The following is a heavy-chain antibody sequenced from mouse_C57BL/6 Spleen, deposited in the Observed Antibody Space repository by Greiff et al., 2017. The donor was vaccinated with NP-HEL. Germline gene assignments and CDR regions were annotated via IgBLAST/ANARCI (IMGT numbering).Heavy chain of an antibody. J-gene: IGHJ3*01. CDR3: AVYYERFAY. D-gene: IGHD1-1*02. CDR2: IDPSDSYT. V-gene: IGHV1-50*01. Sequence: QVQLQQPGAELVKPGASVKLSCKASGYTFTSYWMQWVKQRPGQGLEWIGEIDPSDSYTNYNQKFKGKATLTVDTSSSTAYMQLSSLTSEDSAVYYCAVYYERFAYWGQGTLVTVSA. CDR1: GYTFTSYW.